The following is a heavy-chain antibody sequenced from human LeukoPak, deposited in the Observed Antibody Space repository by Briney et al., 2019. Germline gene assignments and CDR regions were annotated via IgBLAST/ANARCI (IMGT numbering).Heavy chain of an antibody. CDR1: GGSISSYY. CDR2: IYTSGST. D-gene: IGHD4-17*01. J-gene: IGHJ4*02. V-gene: IGHV4-4*07. Sequence: PSETLSLTCTVSGGSISSYYWSWIRQPAGKGLEWIGRIYTSGSTSYSPSLKSRVTMSVDTSKNQFSLKLISVTAADTAVYYCAREYGDQGTRNFDYWGQGSLVTVSS. CDR3: AREYGDQGTRNFDY.